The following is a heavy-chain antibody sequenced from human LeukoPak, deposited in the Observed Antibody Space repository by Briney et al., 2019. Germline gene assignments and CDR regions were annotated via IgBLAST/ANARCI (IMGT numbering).Heavy chain of an antibody. Sequence: GGSLRLSCAASGFTFSVYWMSWVRQAPGKRLEWVANMNIDGSEKYYADSAKGRFTISRDNARNSVYLQMNSLRVEDTAVYYCARDPVEWELLLDYWGQGTLVTVSS. J-gene: IGHJ4*02. D-gene: IGHD1-26*01. CDR2: MNIDGSEK. V-gene: IGHV3-7*01. CDR3: ARDPVEWELLLDY. CDR1: GFTFSVYW.